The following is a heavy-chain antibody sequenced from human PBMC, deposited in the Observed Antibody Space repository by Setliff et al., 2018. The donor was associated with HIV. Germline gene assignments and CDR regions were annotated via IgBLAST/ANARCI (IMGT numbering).Heavy chain of an antibody. CDR1: GGSISSSNYY. Sequence: NLPETLSLTCTVSGGSISSSNYYWGWIRQPPGKGREWIGSISYSGSANYNPSLTSPVTISVDTSKNQFSLKLRSVTAADTAVYWCAREDSSYHYFDSWGQGMLVTVSS. J-gene: IGHJ4*02. D-gene: IGHD3-22*01. CDR2: ISYSGSA. CDR3: AREDSSYHYFDS. V-gene: IGHV4-39*02.